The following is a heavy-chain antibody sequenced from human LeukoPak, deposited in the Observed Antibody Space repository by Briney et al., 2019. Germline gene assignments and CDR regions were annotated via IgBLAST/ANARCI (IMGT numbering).Heavy chain of an antibody. D-gene: IGHD6-13*01. J-gene: IGHJ4*02. V-gene: IGHV3-7*04. CDR1: GFTFSSYW. Sequence: PGGSLRLSCAASGFTFSSYWMSWVRQAPGKGLEWVAKIKQDGSEKYYVDSVKGRFTISRDNAKNSLYLQMNSLRAGDTAVYYCARGTIAAAGYYYFDYWGQGTLVTVSS. CDR2: IKQDGSEK. CDR3: ARGTIAAAGYYYFDY.